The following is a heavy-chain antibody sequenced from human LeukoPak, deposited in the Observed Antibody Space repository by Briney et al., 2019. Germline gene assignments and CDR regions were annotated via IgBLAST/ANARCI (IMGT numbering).Heavy chain of an antibody. Sequence: PGGSLRLSCSASGXTVSSNYMSWVRQAPGKGLEWVSVIYSGGSTYYADSVKGRFTIFRDNAKNTLNLQMNSLRAEDTAVYYCARYGSGYDLIDYWGQGTLVTVSS. J-gene: IGHJ4*02. V-gene: IGHV3-53*01. D-gene: IGHD5-12*01. CDR1: GXTVSSNY. CDR3: ARYGSGYDLIDY. CDR2: IYSGGST.